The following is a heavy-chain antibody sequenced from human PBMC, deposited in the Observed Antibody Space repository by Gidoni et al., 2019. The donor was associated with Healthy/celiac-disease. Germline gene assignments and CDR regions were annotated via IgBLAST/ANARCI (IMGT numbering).Heavy chain of an antibody. J-gene: IGHJ4*02. D-gene: IGHD3-22*01. CDR2: ISSNGGST. CDR3: ARTYYYDSSGYYPNYYFDY. CDR1: GFTFGSYA. V-gene: IGHV3-64*01. Sequence: EVQLVESGGGLVQPGGSLRLSCAASGFTFGSYAMHWVRQAPGKGLEYVSAISSNGGSTYYANSVKGRFTISRDNSKNTLYLQMGSLRAEDMAVYYCARTYYYDSSGYYPNYYFDYWGQGTLVTVSS.